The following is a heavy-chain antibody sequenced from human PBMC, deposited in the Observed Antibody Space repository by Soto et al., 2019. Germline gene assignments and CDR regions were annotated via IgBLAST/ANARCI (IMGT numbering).Heavy chain of an antibody. D-gene: IGHD3-16*01. CDR2: IWYDGSNK. Sequence: QVQLVESGGGVVQPGRSLRVSCAASVFTFSSHGMHWVRQAPGKGLEWVAVIWYDGSNKYYGESVKGRFIISRDNSKNTVDLQMNSLRAEDTAIYYCARWGQDKVLDYWGQGTLVTVSS. CDR1: VFTFSSHG. CDR3: ARWGQDKVLDY. V-gene: IGHV3-33*01. J-gene: IGHJ4*02.